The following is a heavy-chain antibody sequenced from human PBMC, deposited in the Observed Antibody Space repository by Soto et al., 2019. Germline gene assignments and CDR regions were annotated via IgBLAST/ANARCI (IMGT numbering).Heavy chain of an antibody. CDR1: GFTFSSYS. J-gene: IGHJ6*02. D-gene: IGHD6-13*01. V-gene: IGHV3-21*01. CDR3: ARDNGGVGGPWQQLYYYGMDV. CDR2: ISSSSSYI. Sequence: PGGSLRLSCAASGFTFSSYSMNWVRQAPGKGLEWVSSISSSSSYIYYADSVKGRFTISRDNAKNSLYLQMNSLRAEDTAVYYCARDNGGVGGPWQQLYYYGMDVWGQGTTVTVSS.